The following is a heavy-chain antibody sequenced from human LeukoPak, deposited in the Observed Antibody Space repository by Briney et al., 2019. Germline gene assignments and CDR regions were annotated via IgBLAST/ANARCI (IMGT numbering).Heavy chain of an antibody. J-gene: IGHJ4*02. Sequence: SETLSLTCAVYGGSFSGYYWSWIRQPPGKGLEWIGEINHSGSTFYNPSLKSRVTISVDTSKNQFSLKLRSVTAADTAVYYCARNYGSGNYASVFYYYWGQGTLVTVSS. CDR3: ARNYGSGNYASVFYYY. V-gene: IGHV4-34*01. D-gene: IGHD3-10*01. CDR1: GGSFSGYY. CDR2: INHSGST.